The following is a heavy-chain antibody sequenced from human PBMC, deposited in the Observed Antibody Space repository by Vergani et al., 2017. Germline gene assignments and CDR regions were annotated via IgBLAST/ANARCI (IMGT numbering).Heavy chain of an antibody. CDR2: ISGDGDRT. Sequence: EVHLLESGGGQVEAGGSLRLSCVASGFPFSNSAMSWVRQTSGKGLEWVSAISGDGDRTYYADSVKGRFTISRDNSKNTVYLQMNSLKAGDRATYYCAKDPGDCXCATCYRNYYFDPWGRGTLVTVSS. V-gene: IGHV3-23*01. J-gene: IGHJ2*01. CDR1: GFPFSNSA. CDR3: AKDPGDCXCATCYRNYYFDP. D-gene: IGHD2-2*01.